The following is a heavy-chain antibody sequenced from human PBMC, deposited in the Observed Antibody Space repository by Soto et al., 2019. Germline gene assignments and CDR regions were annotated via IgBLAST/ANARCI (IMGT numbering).Heavy chain of an antibody. CDR2: ISYDGSNK. J-gene: IGHJ2*01. CDR3: ARGVWYVDL. CDR1: GFTFSSYA. V-gene: IGHV3-30-3*01. Sequence: QVQLVESGGGVVQPGRSLRLSCAASGFTFSSYAMHWVRQAPGKGLEWVAVISYDGSNKYYADSVKGRFTISRDNSKNTMYLQMNSLRAEDTAVYYCARGVWYVDLWGRGTLVTVSS.